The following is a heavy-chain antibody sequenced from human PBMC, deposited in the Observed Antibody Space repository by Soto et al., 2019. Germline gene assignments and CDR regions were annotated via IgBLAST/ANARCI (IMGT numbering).Heavy chain of an antibody. D-gene: IGHD6-13*01. CDR1: GFTFSSYW. Sequence: GGSLRLSCAASGFTFSSYWMSWVRQAPGKGLEWVAYIKQDGSEKYYVDSVKGRFTISRDNAKNSLYLQMNSLRAEDTAVYYCARDGAAAGKKEDAFEIWGQGTMVTVSS. V-gene: IGHV3-7*03. J-gene: IGHJ3*02. CDR3: ARDGAAAGKKEDAFEI. CDR2: IKQDGSEK.